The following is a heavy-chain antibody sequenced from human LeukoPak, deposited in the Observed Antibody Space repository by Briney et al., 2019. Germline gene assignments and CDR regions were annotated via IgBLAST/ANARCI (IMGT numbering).Heavy chain of an antibody. Sequence: GGSLRLSCAASGFTFSDSYMGWIRQAPGKGLEWFSYISSSSSTIYYADSVKGRFTISRDNAKNSLYLQMSSLRAEDTAVYYCARALGSYALNYWGQGTLVTVSS. CDR2: ISSSSSTI. CDR1: GFTFSDSY. D-gene: IGHD1-26*01. CDR3: ARALGSYALNY. V-gene: IGHV3-11*01. J-gene: IGHJ4*02.